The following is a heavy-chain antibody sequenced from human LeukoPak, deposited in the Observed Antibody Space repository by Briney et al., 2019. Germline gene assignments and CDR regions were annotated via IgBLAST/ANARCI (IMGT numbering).Heavy chain of an antibody. CDR3: ARLAAAGTINY. D-gene: IGHD6-13*01. V-gene: IGHV3-21*01. J-gene: IGHJ4*02. Sequence: GGSLRLSCAASGFTFSGSTMNWVRQAPGKGLEWVSFISTSSSYIYYADSVRGRFTISRDNAKNSLYLQMNSLRAEDTAVYYCARLAAAGTINYWGQGTLVTVSS. CDR1: GFTFSGST. CDR2: ISTSSSYI.